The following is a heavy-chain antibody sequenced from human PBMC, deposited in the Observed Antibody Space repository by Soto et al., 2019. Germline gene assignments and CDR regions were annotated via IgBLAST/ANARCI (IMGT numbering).Heavy chain of an antibody. J-gene: IGHJ4*02. CDR3: AKDRSVEWLVGNFDY. CDR1: GFTFSSYA. V-gene: IGHV3-23*01. D-gene: IGHD6-19*01. CDR2: ISGSGGST. Sequence: GGSLRLSCAASGFTFSSYAMSWVRQAPGKGLEWVSAISGSGGSTYYADSVKGRFTISRDNSKNTLYLQMNSLRAEDTAVYYCAKDRSVEWLVGNFDYWGQGTLVTVSS.